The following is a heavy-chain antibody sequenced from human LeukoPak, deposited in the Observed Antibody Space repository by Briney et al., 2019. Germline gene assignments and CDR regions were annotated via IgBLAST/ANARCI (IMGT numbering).Heavy chain of an antibody. CDR1: GFTFSNYG. D-gene: IGHD2-15*01. CDR3: ARVTMVAGASYNWFVV. CDR2: IWSDGSNK. J-gene: IGHJ5*02. V-gene: IGHV3-33*01. Sequence: PGGSLRLSCAASGFTFSNYGMHWVRQAPGKGLEWVAVIWSDGSNKHYADSARGRFTISRDNSKNTLCLQMNSLRADDTAVYYCARVTMVAGASYNWFVVWGQGTLVTVST.